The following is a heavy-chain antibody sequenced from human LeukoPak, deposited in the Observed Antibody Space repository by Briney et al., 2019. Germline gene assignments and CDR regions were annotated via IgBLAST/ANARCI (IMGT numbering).Heavy chain of an antibody. V-gene: IGHV3-21*01. CDR1: GFTFSSYW. J-gene: IGHJ4*02. Sequence: PGGSLRLSCAASGFTFSSYWMSWVRQAPGKGLEWVSAISGSGGSTYYADSVKGRFTISRDNAKNSLYLQMNSLRAEDTAVYYCARDPAPNLNWGQGTLVTVSS. D-gene: IGHD2-15*01. CDR3: ARDPAPNLN. CDR2: ISGSGGST.